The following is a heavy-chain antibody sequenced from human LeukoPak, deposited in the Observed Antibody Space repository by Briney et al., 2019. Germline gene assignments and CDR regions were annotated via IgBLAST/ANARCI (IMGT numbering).Heavy chain of an antibody. Sequence: HPGGSLRLSCAASGFTFSAYSMNWVRQAPGRGLEWVSYISSGSGSIYYADSVKGRFTISRDNAQNSLFLQLGSLRAEDTALYYCATGAAGGNSRFEYWGQGTLVTVSS. D-gene: IGHD6-13*01. CDR3: ATGAAGGNSRFEY. CDR2: ISSGSGSI. V-gene: IGHV3-48*01. CDR1: GFTFSAYS. J-gene: IGHJ4*02.